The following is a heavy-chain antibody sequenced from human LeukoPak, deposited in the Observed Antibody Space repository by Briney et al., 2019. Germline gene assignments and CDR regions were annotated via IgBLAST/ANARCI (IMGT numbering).Heavy chain of an antibody. CDR2: IIPIFGTA. D-gene: IGHD3-10*01. Sequence: ASVKVSCKASGYPFTGYYLHWVRQAPGQGLEWMGGIIPIFGTANYAQKFQGRVTITADESTSTAYMELSSLRSEDTAVYYCARAAIFGMVRGFDVWGQGTTVTVSS. V-gene: IGHV1-69*13. J-gene: IGHJ6*02. CDR3: ARAAIFGMVRGFDV. CDR1: GYPFTGYY.